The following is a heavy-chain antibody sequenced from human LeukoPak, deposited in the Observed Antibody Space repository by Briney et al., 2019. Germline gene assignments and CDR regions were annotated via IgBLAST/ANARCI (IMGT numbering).Heavy chain of an antibody. D-gene: IGHD3-16*01. CDR2: ISHDGGAK. CDR1: GFSIGNHG. J-gene: IGHJ5*02. CDR3: ARDWGSSGWYNWFDP. Sequence: GGSLRLSCGVSGFSIGNHGMHWIRQAPGKGLEWVAMISHDGGAKYYGDSVKGRLTISRDNSDNTLYLQMNSLRVEDTAVYYCARDWGSSGWYNWFDPWGQGILVTVSS. V-gene: IGHV3-30*03.